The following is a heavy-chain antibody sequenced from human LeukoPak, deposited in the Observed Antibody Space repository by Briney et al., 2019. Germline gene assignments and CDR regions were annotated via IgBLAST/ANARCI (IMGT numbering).Heavy chain of an antibody. V-gene: IGHV3-48*03. D-gene: IGHD3-16*01. CDR2: ISSSGSTI. J-gene: IGHJ4*02. CDR1: GFTFSSYE. Sequence: GGSLRLSCAASGFTFSSYEMNWVRQAPGKGLEWVSYISSSGSTIYYADSVKGRFTISRDNAKNSLYLQMNSLRAEDAAVYYCARDQGDYFDYWGQGTLVTVSS. CDR3: ARDQGDYFDY.